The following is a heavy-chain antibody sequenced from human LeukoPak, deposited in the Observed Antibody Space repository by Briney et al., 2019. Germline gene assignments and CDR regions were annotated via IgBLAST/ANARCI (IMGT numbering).Heavy chain of an antibody. CDR1: GFTFSIYE. Sequence: PGGSLRLSCAASGFTFSIYEMNWVRQAPGKGLEWVSSSSGSTIYYADSVKGRFTISRDNAKNSLYLQMNSLRAEDTAVYYCARLHGAYPIDYWGQGTLVTVS. CDR2: SSSGSTI. V-gene: IGHV3-48*03. J-gene: IGHJ4*02. D-gene: IGHD4/OR15-4a*01. CDR3: ARLHGAYPIDY.